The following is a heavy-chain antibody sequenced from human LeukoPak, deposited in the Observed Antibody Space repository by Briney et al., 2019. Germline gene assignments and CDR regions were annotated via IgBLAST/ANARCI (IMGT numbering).Heavy chain of an antibody. D-gene: IGHD3-9*01. CDR1: GGSISSYY. Sequence: PSETLSLTCTVSGGSISSYYWSWIRQPSGKGLEWIGYIYYSGSTNYNPSLKSRVTISVDTSKNQFSLKVSSVIAADTAVYYCARVGPYYDILTGYSYYFDYWGQGTLVTVSS. CDR2: IYYSGST. J-gene: IGHJ4*02. CDR3: ARVGPYYDILTGYSYYFDY. V-gene: IGHV4-59*01.